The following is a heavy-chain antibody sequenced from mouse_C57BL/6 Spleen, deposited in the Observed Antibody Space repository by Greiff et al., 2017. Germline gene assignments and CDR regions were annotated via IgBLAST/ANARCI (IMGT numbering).Heavy chain of an antibody. J-gene: IGHJ3*01. CDR2: INPNNGGT. D-gene: IGHD2-4*01. V-gene: IGHV1-26*01. Sequence: EVQLQQSGPELVKPGASVKISCKASGYTFTDYYMNWVKQSHGKSLEWIGDINPNNGGTSYNQKFKGKATLTVDKSSSTAYMELRSLTSEDSAVYYCARGGYDDYDGGIFAYWGQGTLVTVSA. CDR3: ARGGYDDYDGGIFAY. CDR1: GYTFTDYY.